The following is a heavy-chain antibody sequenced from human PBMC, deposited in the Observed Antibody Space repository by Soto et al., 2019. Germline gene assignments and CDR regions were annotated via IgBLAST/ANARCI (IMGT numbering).Heavy chain of an antibody. CDR2: INAGNGNT. V-gene: IGHV1-3*01. CDR1: GYTFTSYA. J-gene: IGHJ5*02. CDR3: ARSPSTYYYDSSGYYYGPGPDNLFDP. D-gene: IGHD3-22*01. Sequence: VSVKVSCKASGYTFTSYAMHWVRQAPGQRLEWMGWINAGNGNTKYSQKFQGRVTITRDTSASTAYMELSSLRSEDTAVYYCARSPSTYYYDSSGYYYGPGPDNLFDPWGQGTLVTVSS.